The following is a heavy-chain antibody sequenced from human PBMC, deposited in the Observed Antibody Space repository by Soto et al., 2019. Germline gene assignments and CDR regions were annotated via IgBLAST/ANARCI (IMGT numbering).Heavy chain of an antibody. CDR3: ARHRGYSGYTGWFDP. Sequence: SETLSLTCAVSGGSISSGGYSWSWIRQPPGKGLEWIGYIYHSGSTYYNPSLKSRVTISVDTSKNQFSLNLRSVTAADTAVYYCARHRGYSGYTGWFDPWGQGTLVTVSS. V-gene: IGHV4-30-2*01. D-gene: IGHD5-12*01. J-gene: IGHJ5*02. CDR1: GGSISSGGYS. CDR2: IYHSGST.